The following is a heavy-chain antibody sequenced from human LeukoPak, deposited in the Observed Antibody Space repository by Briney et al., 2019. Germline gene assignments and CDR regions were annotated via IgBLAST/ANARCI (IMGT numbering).Heavy chain of an antibody. J-gene: IGHJ4*02. V-gene: IGHV3-48*04. CDR1: GFTFSDYS. CDR2: ISSSSNTI. CDR3: ARGSGSYGVDY. Sequence: GGSLRLSCAASGFTFSDYSMNWVRQAPGKGLEWVSYISSSSNTIHYADSVKGRFTISRDNAKNTLYLQMNSLRAEGTAVYYCARGSGSYGVDYWGQGTLVTVSS. D-gene: IGHD1-26*01.